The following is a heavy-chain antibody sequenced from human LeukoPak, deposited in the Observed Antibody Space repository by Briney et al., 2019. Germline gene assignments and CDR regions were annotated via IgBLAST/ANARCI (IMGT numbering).Heavy chain of an antibody. D-gene: IGHD2-2*01. CDR1: GYTFTSYA. CDR2: INGGNGNA. J-gene: IGHJ6*02. CDR3: ARGGSYAMDV. V-gene: IGHV1-3*03. Sequence: ASVKVSCKASGYTFTSYAIHWVRQAPGQRLEWRGWINGGNGNAKYSQEFQGRVTITRDTSANTAYMELSSLRSEDMALYYCARGGSYAMDVWGQGTTVTVSS.